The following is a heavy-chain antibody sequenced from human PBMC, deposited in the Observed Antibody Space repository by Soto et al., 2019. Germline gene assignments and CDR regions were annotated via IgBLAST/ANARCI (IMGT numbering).Heavy chain of an antibody. Sequence: GGSLRLSCAASGFTFSSYGMHWVRQAPGKGLEWVAVIWYDGSNKYYADSVKGRFTISRDNSKNTLYLQMNSLRAEDTAVYYCARSIPSGYSSGWTFDYWGQGTLVTVSS. D-gene: IGHD6-19*01. J-gene: IGHJ4*02. CDR2: IWYDGSNK. CDR1: GFTFSSYG. V-gene: IGHV3-33*01. CDR3: ARSIPSGYSSGWTFDY.